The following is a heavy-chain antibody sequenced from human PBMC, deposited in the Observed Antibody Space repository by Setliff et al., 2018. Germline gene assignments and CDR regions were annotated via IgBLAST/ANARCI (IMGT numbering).Heavy chain of an antibody. Sequence: SETLSLTCTVSGGSISSYYWSWIRQPPGKGLEWIGYIYYSGSTNYNPSLKSRVTISVDTSKNQFSLKLSSVTAADTAVYYCARVGYNFWSGYSPDALDIWGQGTMVTVSS. CDR3: ARVGYNFWSGYSPDALDI. V-gene: IGHV4-59*08. CDR2: IYYSGST. CDR1: GGSISSYY. D-gene: IGHD3-3*01. J-gene: IGHJ3*02.